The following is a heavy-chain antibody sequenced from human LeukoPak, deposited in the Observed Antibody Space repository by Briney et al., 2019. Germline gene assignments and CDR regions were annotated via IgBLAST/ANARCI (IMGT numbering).Heavy chain of an antibody. CDR3: ARVIVVIPGTNVWFDP. V-gene: IGHV1-8*03. D-gene: IGHD2-2*01. CDR1: GYTFTGYY. J-gene: IGHJ5*02. CDR2: INPNSGNT. Sequence: ASVKVSCKASGYTFTGYYMHWVRQATGQGLEWMGWINPNSGNTGYAQKFQGRVTITRNTSIGTAYMELSNLSSEDTAVYYCARVIVVIPGTNVWFDPWGQGTLVTVSS.